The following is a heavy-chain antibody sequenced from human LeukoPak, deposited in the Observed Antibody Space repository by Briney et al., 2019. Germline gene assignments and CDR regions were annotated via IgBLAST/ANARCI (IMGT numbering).Heavy chain of an antibody. D-gene: IGHD2-15*01. J-gene: IGHJ4*02. V-gene: IGHV4-59*04. CDR1: GGSISTYY. CDR2: IYYSGST. CDR3: ARHWAYCSGGTCYSFDD. Sequence: SETLSLTCTVSGGSISTYYWSWIRQPPGKGLEWIGSIYYSGSTYYSPSLKSRVTISADTSKNQFSLKLRSVTAADTAVYHCARHWAYCSGGTCYSFDDWGQGTLVTVSS.